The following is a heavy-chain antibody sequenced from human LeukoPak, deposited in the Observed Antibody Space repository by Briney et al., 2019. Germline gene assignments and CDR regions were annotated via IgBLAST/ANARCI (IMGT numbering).Heavy chain of an antibody. CDR2: IWYDGSHT. D-gene: IGHD2-2*01. CDR1: GFSFSSYG. V-gene: IGHV3-33*01. CDR3: VRGGYCSGTSCTHYDGMDV. Sequence: GGSLRLSCAASGFSFSSYGMRWVRQAPGKGLEWVGDIWYDGSHTYYADSVKSRSTISRDNSMNTLYMQMNSLRGEDAAVYYCVRGGYCSGTSCTHYDGMDVWGQGTTVTVSS. J-gene: IGHJ6*02.